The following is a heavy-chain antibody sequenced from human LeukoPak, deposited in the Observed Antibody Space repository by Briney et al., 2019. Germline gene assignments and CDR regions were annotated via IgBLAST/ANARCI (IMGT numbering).Heavy chain of an antibody. Sequence: GGSLRLSCAASGFTFSSYSMNWVRQAPGKGLEWVSSISSSSSYIYYADSVKGRFTITRDNAKNSLYLQMNSLRAEDTAVYYCARDGSGYYDFWSGPDDAFDIWGQGTMVTVSS. J-gene: IGHJ3*02. CDR3: ARDGSGYYDFWSGPDDAFDI. D-gene: IGHD3-3*01. CDR1: GFTFSSYS. CDR2: ISSSSSYI. V-gene: IGHV3-21*01.